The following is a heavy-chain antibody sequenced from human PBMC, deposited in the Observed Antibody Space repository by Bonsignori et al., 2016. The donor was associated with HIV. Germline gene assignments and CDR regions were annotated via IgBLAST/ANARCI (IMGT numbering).Heavy chain of an antibody. Sequence: WIRQPPGKGLEWVGRFKSKTDGGTADYAAPVKGRFTISRDDSKNTLYLQMNSLKAEDTAVYYCITAPYCSSTSCYEYFNHWGRGTLVTVSS. CDR2: FKSKTDGGTA. D-gene: IGHD2-2*01. CDR3: ITAPYCSSTSCYEYFNH. J-gene: IGHJ1*01. V-gene: IGHV3-15*05.